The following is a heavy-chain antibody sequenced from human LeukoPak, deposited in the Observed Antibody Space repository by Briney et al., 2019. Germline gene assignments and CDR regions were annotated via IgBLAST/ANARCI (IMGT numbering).Heavy chain of an antibody. CDR3: AKIAARRPSDAFDI. Sequence: GGSLRLSCAASGFTFSSYSMNWVRQAPGKGLEWVSSISSSSSYIYYADSVKGRFTISRDNSKNTLYLQMNSLRAEDTAVYYCAKIAARRPSDAFDIWGQGTMVTVSS. V-gene: IGHV3-21*04. CDR2: ISSSSSYI. CDR1: GFTFSSYS. D-gene: IGHD6-6*01. J-gene: IGHJ3*02.